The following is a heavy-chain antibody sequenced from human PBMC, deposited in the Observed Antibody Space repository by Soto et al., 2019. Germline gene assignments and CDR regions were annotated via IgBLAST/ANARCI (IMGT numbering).Heavy chain of an antibody. D-gene: IGHD4-17*01. V-gene: IGHV1-46*03. CDR2: INPSGGST. J-gene: IGHJ4*02. CDR1: GYTFTSYY. CDR3: ARDGGFRGTTYHY. Sequence: QVQLVQSGAEVKKPGASVKVSCKASGYTFTSYYMHWVRQAPGQGLEWMGKINPSGGSTSYAQKFQGRVTMTRDTSTSTVYMELSSLRSEDTAVYYCARDGGFRGTTYHYWGQGTLVTVS.